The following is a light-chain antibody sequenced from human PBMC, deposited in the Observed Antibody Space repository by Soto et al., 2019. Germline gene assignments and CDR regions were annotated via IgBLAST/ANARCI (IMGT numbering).Light chain of an antibody. J-gene: IGKJ4*01. CDR2: DTS. Sequence: EIVLTQSPATLSLSPGEIATLSCRASQGIGDTLAWYQHKPGQTPRLLIYDTSTRATGVPTRFSGSRAGAEFTLTINSLQSEDFAVYYCQPYNNWPLTFGGGTKVDIK. V-gene: IGKV3-15*01. CDR3: QPYNNWPLT. CDR1: QGIGDT.